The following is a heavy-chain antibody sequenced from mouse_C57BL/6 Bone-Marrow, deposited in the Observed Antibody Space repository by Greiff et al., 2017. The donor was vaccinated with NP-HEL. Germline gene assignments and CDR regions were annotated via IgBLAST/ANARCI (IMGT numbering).Heavy chain of an antibody. CDR1: GYAFSSSW. CDR2: IYPGDGDT. CDR3: ARSPYGYDGGGAMDY. D-gene: IGHD2-2*01. J-gene: IGHJ4*01. Sequence: QVQLQQSGPELVKPGASVKISCKASGYAFSSSWMNWVKQRPGKGLEWIGRIYPGDGDTNYNGKFKGKATLTADKSSSTAYMQLSSLTSEDSAVYFCARSPYGYDGGGAMDYWGQGTSVTVSS. V-gene: IGHV1-82*01.